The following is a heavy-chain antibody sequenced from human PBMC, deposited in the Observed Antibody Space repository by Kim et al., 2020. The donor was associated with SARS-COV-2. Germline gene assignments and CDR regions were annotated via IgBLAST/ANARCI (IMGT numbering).Heavy chain of an antibody. V-gene: IGHV1-46*01. CDR2: INPSGGST. J-gene: IGHJ4*02. CDR3: ASQYSSGYYTTGEEWYFDY. Sequence: ASVKVSCKASGYTFTSYYMHWVRQAPGQGLEWMGIINPSGGSTSYAQKFQGRVTMTRDTSTSTVYMELSSLRSEDTAVYYCASQYSSGYYTTGEEWYFDYWGQGTLVTVSS. CDR1: GYTFTSYY. D-gene: IGHD3-22*01.